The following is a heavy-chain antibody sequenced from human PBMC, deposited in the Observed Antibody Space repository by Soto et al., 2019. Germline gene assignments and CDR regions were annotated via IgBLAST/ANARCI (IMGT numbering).Heavy chain of an antibody. Sequence: SVKVSCKASGGTFSSYAISWVRQAPGQGLEWMGGIIPIFGTANYAQKFQGRVTITADESTSTAYMELSSLRSEDTAVYYCARERQSIDTVTTLYFDYWGQGTLVTVSS. CDR1: GGTFSSYA. CDR2: IIPIFGTA. CDR3: ARERQSIDTVTTLYFDY. D-gene: IGHD4-17*01. V-gene: IGHV1-69*13. J-gene: IGHJ4*02.